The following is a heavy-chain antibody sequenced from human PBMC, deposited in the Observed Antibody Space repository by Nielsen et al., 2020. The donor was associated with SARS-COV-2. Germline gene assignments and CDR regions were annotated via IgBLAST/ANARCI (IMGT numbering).Heavy chain of an antibody. CDR3: ARPLAAAGTAFDY. CDR1: GFTFSSYS. D-gene: IGHD6-13*01. V-gene: IGHV3-48*02. CDR2: ISSSSSTI. Sequence: GESLKISCAASGFTFSSYSMNWVRQAPGKGLEWVSYISSSSSTIYYADSVKGRFTISRDNAKNSLYLQMNSLRDEDTAVYYCARPLAAAGTAFDYWGQGTLVTVSS. J-gene: IGHJ4*02.